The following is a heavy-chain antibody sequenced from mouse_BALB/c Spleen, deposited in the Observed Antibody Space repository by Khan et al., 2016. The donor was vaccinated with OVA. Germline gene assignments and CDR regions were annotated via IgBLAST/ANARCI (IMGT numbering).Heavy chain of an antibody. Sequence: EVQLQQSGTVLARPGASVKMSCKASGYTFTSYWMHWVKQRPGQGLEWIGDIYPGNTDTNYNQKFKGKAKLTAVTSHSTAYMELSSLTNEDSAVYYCTRRNWDVAWIAYWGQGTLVTVSA. CDR2: IYPGNTDT. CDR3: TRRNWDVAWIAY. J-gene: IGHJ3*01. D-gene: IGHD4-1*01. CDR1: GYTFTSYW. V-gene: IGHV1-5*01.